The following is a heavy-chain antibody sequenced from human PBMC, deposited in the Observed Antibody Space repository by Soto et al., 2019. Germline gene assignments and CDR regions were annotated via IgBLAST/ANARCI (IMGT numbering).Heavy chain of an antibody. J-gene: IGHJ3*01. CDR2: IRYGATTNGTT. D-gene: IGHD5-12*01. Sequence: QLLLQESGPRLVKPSAPLSLKCTVAGGSVSSDRYLWGWIRQPPGKGLEWIGSIRYGATTNGTTPYNQSFSDRVTISLGTAADEYAPRLTYLPATDTPVYYFSRHDDYTSAPLGFHLWGQGTRVTVSS. V-gene: IGHV4-39*01. CDR1: GGSVSSDRYL. CDR3: SRHDDYTSAPLGFHL.